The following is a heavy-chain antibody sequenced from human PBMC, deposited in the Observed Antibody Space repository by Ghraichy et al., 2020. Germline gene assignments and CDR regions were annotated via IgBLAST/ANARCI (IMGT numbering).Heavy chain of an antibody. D-gene: IGHD2-15*01. J-gene: IGHJ4*02. Sequence: SETLSLTCTVSGGSISSSSYYWGWIRQPPGKGLEWIGSIYYSASTYYNPSLKSRVTISVDTSKNQFSLKLSSVTAADTAVYYCARGLVVVVAATDWGQGTLVTVSS. CDR1: GGSISSSSYY. CDR2: IYYSAST. V-gene: IGHV4-39*07. CDR3: ARGLVVVVAATD.